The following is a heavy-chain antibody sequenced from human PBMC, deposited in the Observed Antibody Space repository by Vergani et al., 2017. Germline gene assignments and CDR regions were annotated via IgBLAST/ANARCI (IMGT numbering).Heavy chain of an antibody. CDR1: GFTFSSYS. Sequence: EVQLVEPGGGLVKPGGSLRLSCAASGFTFSSYSMNWVRQAPGKGLEWVSSISSSSSYIYYADSVKGRFTISRDNAKNSLYLQMNSLRAEDTAVYYCARVQSYCSSTSCYYWYFDLWGRGTLVTVSS. J-gene: IGHJ2*01. D-gene: IGHD2-2*01. CDR3: ARVQSYCSSTSCYYWYFDL. CDR2: ISSSSSYI. V-gene: IGHV3-21*01.